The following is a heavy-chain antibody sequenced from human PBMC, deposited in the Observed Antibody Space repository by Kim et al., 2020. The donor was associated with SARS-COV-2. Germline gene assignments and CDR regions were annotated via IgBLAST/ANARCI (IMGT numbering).Heavy chain of an antibody. Sequence: SETLSLTCAVYGGSFSGYYWSWIRQPPGKGLEWIGEINHSGSTNYNPSLKSRVTISVDTSKNQFSLKLSSVTAADTAVYYCARGPLHYYGMDVWGQGTTVTVSS. CDR1: GGSFSGYY. CDR2: INHSGST. V-gene: IGHV4-34*01. J-gene: IGHJ6*02. CDR3: ARGPLHYYGMDV.